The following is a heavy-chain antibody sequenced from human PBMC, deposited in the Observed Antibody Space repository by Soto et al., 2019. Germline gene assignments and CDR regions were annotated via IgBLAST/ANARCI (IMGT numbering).Heavy chain of an antibody. J-gene: IGHJ4*02. CDR3: ARCNQQQLVGGRWGAAEY. V-gene: IGHV4-31*03. CDR2: IYYSGST. D-gene: IGHD6-13*01. Sequence: SETLSLTCTVSGGSISSGGYYWSWIRQHPGKGLEWIGYIYYSGSTYYNPSLKSRVTISVDTSKNQFSLKLSSVTAADTAVYYCARCNQQQLVGGRWGAAEYWGQGTLVTVSS. CDR1: GGSISSGGYY.